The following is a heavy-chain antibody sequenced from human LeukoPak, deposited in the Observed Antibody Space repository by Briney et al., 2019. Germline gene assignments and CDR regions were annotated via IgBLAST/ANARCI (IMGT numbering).Heavy chain of an antibody. J-gene: IGHJ4*02. D-gene: IGHD6-13*01. CDR3: ARRTSSWYVY. Sequence: SETLSLTCTVSSGSISSYYWSWIRQPPGKGLEWIGYIYYSGSTDYNPSLKSRVTISVDTSKNQFSLKLSSVTAADTAVYYCARRTSSWYVYWGQGTLVTVSS. V-gene: IGHV4-59*08. CDR2: IYYSGST. CDR1: SGSISSYY.